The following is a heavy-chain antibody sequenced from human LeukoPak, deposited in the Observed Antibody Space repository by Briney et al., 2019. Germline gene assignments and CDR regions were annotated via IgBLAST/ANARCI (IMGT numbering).Heavy chain of an antibody. CDR2: IIPIFGIA. D-gene: IGHD2-21*02. V-gene: IGHV1-69*04. J-gene: IGHJ5*02. CDR3: ARNQHDPYCGGDCYPYNWFDP. CDR1: GGTFSSYA. Sequence: ASVKVSCKASGGTFSSYAISWVRQAPGQGLEWMGRIIPIFGIANYAQKFQGRVTITADKSTSTAYMELSSLRSEDTAVYYCARNQHDPYCGGDCYPYNWFDPWAQGTLFTVAS.